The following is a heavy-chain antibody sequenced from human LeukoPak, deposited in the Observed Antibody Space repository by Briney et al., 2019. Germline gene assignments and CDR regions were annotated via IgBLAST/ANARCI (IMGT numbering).Heavy chain of an antibody. CDR3: ARDSCSSTSCYAAFDY. CDR1: GFTFSSYG. Sequence: GGSLRLSCAASGFTFSSYGMHWVRQAPGKGLEWVAVIWYDGSNKYYADSVKGRFTISSDNSKNTLYLQMNSLRAEDTAVYYCARDSCSSTSCYAAFDYWGQGTLVTVSS. D-gene: IGHD2-2*01. CDR2: IWYDGSNK. J-gene: IGHJ4*02. V-gene: IGHV3-33*01.